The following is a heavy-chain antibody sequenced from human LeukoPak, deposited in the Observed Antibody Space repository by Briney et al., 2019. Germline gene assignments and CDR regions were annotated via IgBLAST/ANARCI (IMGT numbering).Heavy chain of an antibody. V-gene: IGHV3-7*01. D-gene: IGHD3-10*02. CDR3: AELGITMIGGV. CDR1: GFTFNRYW. CDR2: IKQDGSAK. J-gene: IGHJ6*04. Sequence: GGSLRLSCAASGFTFNRYWMSWVRQAPGKGLQRVANIKQDGSAKYYVDSVKGRFTISRDNAKNSLYLQMNSLRAEDTAVYYCAELGITMIGGVWGKGTTVTISS.